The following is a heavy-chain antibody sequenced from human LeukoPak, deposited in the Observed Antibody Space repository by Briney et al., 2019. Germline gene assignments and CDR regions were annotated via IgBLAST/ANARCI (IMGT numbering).Heavy chain of an antibody. Sequence: PLETLSLTCTVSGGSVSSGSYYWSWIRQPPGKGLEWIGYIYNSGSTKYNPPLKSRVTISVDTSKNQFSLKVSSVTAADTAVYYCARDSIKGSTWGQGTLVTVSS. CDR2: IYNSGST. CDR3: ARDSIKGST. D-gene: IGHD2-15*01. CDR1: GGSVSSGSYY. J-gene: IGHJ4*02. V-gene: IGHV4-61*01.